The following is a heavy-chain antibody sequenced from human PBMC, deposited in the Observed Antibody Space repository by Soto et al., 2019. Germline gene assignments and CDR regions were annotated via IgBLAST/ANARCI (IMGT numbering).Heavy chain of an antibody. CDR2: IYWDDDK. CDR1: GFSLSTSGVG. Sequence: QITLKESGPTLVKPTQTLTLTCIFSGFSLSTSGVGVGWIRQPPGKALEWLAVIYWDDDKRYSPSLKSRVTITRDTSKNPVVFTMTNMDPEDTGTFYCAHLTSWGEGAPFEIWGQGTKVTVSS. J-gene: IGHJ3*02. D-gene: IGHD3-16*01. V-gene: IGHV2-5*02. CDR3: AHLTSWGEGAPFEI.